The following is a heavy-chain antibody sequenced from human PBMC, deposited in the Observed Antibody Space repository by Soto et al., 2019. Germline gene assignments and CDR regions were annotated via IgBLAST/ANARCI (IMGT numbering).Heavy chain of an antibody. CDR3: AREPKQNYDSSPWNGGFDS. CDR1: GDSISSPHYY. D-gene: IGHD3-22*01. Sequence: SETLSLTCTVSGDSISSPHYYWTWIRQPPGKGLEWVGYIYYTGNNFYNPALKSRVARSVDPSTNQFSLKLPYVTGADTAVYFCAREPKQNYDSSPWNGGFDSWGPGTLVTVSS. J-gene: IGHJ4*02. CDR2: IYYTGNN. V-gene: IGHV4-30-4*01.